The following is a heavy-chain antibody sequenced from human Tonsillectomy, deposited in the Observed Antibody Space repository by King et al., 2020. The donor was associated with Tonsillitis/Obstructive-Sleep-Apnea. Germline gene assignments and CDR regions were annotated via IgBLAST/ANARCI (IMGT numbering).Heavy chain of an antibody. CDR2: SSGSRSYI. CDR1: GFTFSSYS. V-gene: IGHV3-21*01. Sequence: EVQLVESGGGLVKPGGSLRLSCAASGFTFSSYSINWVRQAPGKGLEWGASSSGSRSYIYYADSLKGRFTISRDNAKNSLYLQMNSLRAEDTAVYYCARDSRDGYNFDYWGQGTLVTVSS. J-gene: IGHJ4*02. D-gene: IGHD5-24*01. CDR3: ARDSRDGYNFDY.